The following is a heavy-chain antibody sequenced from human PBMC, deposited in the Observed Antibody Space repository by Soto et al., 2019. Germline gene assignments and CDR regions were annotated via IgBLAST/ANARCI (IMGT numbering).Heavy chain of an antibody. CDR2: INPNSGGT. CDR1: GYTFTGYY. D-gene: IGHD6-19*01. J-gene: IGHJ4*02. V-gene: IGHV1-2*04. CDR3: ARGNGSGWYYYIDY. Sequence: ASVKVSCKASGYTFTGYYMHWVRQAPGQGLEWMGWINPNSGGTNYAQKFQGWVTMTRDTSISTAYMELSRLRSDDTAVYYCARGNGSGWYYYIDYWGQGTLVTVSS.